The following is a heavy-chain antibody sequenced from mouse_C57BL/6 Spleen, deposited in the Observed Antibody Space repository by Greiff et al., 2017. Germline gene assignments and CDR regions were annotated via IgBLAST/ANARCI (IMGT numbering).Heavy chain of an antibody. CDR3: ARLYSNYEDYYAMDY. D-gene: IGHD2-5*01. J-gene: IGHJ4*01. CDR1: GFSLTSYG. V-gene: IGHV2-6*03. Sequence: VKLMESGPGLVAPSQSLSITCTVSGFSLTSYGVHWVRQPPGKGLEWLVVIWSDGSTIYNSALKSKLSISSDITKSQVFFKMYSLQTDYTAMYYCARLYSNYEDYYAMDYWGQGTSVTVSS. CDR2: IWSDGST.